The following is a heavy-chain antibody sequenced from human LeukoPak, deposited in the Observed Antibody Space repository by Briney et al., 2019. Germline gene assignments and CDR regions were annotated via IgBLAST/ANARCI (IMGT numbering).Heavy chain of an antibody. CDR1: GGSISSYY. D-gene: IGHD2-15*01. CDR2: IYYSGST. Sequence: SETLSLTCTVSGGSISSYYWSWLRQPPGKGLEWIGYIYYSGSTNYNPSLKSRVTISVDTSKNQFSLKLSSVAAADTAVYYCAGYCSGGSCPDIWGQGTMVTASS. CDR3: AGYCSGGSCPDI. J-gene: IGHJ3*02. V-gene: IGHV4-59*03.